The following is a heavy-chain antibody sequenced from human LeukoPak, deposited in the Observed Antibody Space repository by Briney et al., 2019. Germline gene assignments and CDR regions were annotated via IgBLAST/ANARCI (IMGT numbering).Heavy chain of an antibody. CDR1: GGTFSTFP. Sequence: SVKVSCKAVGGTFSTFPVSWVRQAPGQGLEWMGGIIPVFGVTTYAQNFQGRVTITADESTGTAYMELSSLTSDDTAVYYCARVPPYCPTTSCYAPFDHWGQGTLVTVSS. J-gene: IGHJ5*02. D-gene: IGHD2-2*01. V-gene: IGHV1-69*13. CDR2: IIPVFGVT. CDR3: ARVPPYCPTTSCYAPFDH.